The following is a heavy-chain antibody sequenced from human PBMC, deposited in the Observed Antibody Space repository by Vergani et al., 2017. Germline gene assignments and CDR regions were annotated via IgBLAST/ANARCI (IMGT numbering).Heavy chain of an antibody. J-gene: IGHJ4*02. CDR2: MDPSDSYT. D-gene: IGHD3-10*01. Sequence: EVQLVQSGAEVKKPGESLRISCKGSGYSFTSYWISWVRQMPGKGREWMGRMDPSDSYTNYSPSFQGHVTISADQSISTAYRQWSSLKASDTAMYYCARLGVRGVSIDYWGQGTLVTVSS. V-gene: IGHV5-10-1*01. CDR3: ARLGVRGVSIDY. CDR1: GYSFTSYW.